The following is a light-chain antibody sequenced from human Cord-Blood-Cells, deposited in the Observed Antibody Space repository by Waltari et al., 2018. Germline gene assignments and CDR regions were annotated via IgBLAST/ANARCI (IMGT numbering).Light chain of an antibody. J-gene: IGLJ3*02. Sequence: QSVLTQPPSVSGAPGQRVTISCTGSSANIGAGYVVHSYQQLPGTAPKLLIYGNSNRPSGVPDRFSGSKSGTSASLAITGLQAEDEADYYCQSYDSSLSGSVFGGGTKLTVL. CDR3: QSYDSSLSGSV. CDR2: GNS. V-gene: IGLV1-40*01. CDR1: SANIGAGYV.